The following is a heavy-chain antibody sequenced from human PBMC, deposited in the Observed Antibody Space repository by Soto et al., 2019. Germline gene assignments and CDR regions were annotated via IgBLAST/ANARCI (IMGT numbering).Heavy chain of an antibody. CDR2: INHSGST. Sequence: SETLSLTCAVYGGSFSGYYWRWIRQPPGKGLEWIGEINHSGSTNYNPSIKSRVTISVDTSKNQFSLKLSSVTAADTAVYYCASGGAITMIVPGDYWGQGTLVTVS. CDR3: ASGGAITMIVPGDY. J-gene: IGHJ4*02. V-gene: IGHV4-34*01. D-gene: IGHD3-22*01. CDR1: GGSFSGYY.